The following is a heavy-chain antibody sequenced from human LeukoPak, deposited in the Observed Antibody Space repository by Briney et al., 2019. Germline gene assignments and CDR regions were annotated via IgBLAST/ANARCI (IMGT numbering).Heavy chain of an antibody. Sequence: GASVKVSCKVSGYTLTELSMHWVRQAPGKGLEWMGGFDPEDGETIYAQKFQGRVTMTEDTSTDTAYMELSSLKSEDTAVYYCATGLRYPTYYFDYWGQGTLVTVSS. D-gene: IGHD3-9*01. J-gene: IGHJ4*02. CDR3: ATGLRYPTYYFDY. CDR2: FDPEDGET. V-gene: IGHV1-24*01. CDR1: GYTLTELS.